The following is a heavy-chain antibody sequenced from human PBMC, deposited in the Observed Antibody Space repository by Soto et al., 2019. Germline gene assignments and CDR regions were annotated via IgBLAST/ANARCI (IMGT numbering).Heavy chain of an antibody. CDR2: IYHSGST. D-gene: IGHD3-3*01. Sequence: SETLSLTCAASGGSISSSNWWSWVRQPPGKGLEWIGEIYHSGSTNYNPSLKSRVTISVDKSKNQFSLKLSSVTAADTAVYYCARSGAFWSGYYTCFDYWGQGTLVTVSS. V-gene: IGHV4-4*02. CDR1: GGSISSSNW. CDR3: ARSGAFWSGYYTCFDY. J-gene: IGHJ4*02.